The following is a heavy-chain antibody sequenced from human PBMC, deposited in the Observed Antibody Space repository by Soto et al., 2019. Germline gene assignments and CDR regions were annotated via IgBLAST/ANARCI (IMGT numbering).Heavy chain of an antibody. J-gene: IGHJ6*02. V-gene: IGHV3-23*01. CDR2: ISASDGRT. CDR1: GFTFSNYH. CDR3: ARILSMVESYWYGMDV. D-gene: IGHD3-10*01. Sequence: GGSLRLSCAASGFTFSNYHMVWVRQAPGKGLESISSISASDGRTYYRDSVKGRFTISRDNSKNTLYYQMNSLRVEDTAAYYCARILSMVESYWYGMDVWGQGTTVTVSS.